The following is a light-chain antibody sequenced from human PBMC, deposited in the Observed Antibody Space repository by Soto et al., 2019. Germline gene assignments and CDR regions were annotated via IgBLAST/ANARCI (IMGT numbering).Light chain of an antibody. CDR3: QDYNNWLIT. CDR2: GAF. J-gene: IGKJ5*01. Sequence: EIVMTQSPATLYVSPGERATLSCRASQSVISNLAWYKQKPGQAPRLLIYGAFTRATGIQARFSGSGSGTEFTLTISSLQSEDFEVYYCQDYNNWLITCGHGTLLEIK. V-gene: IGKV3-15*01. CDR1: QSVISN.